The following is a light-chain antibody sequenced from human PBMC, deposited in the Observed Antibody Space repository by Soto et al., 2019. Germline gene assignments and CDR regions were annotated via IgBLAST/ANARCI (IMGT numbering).Light chain of an antibody. CDR2: EVS. CDR3: SSYAGSNFP. CDR1: SSDVGGYNY. J-gene: IGLJ1*01. V-gene: IGLV2-8*01. Sequence: QSALTQPPSASGSPGQSVTISFTGTSSDVGGYNYVSWYQQHPGKAPKLMIYEVSKRPSGVPDRFSGSKSGNTASLTVSGLQAEDEADYYCSSYAGSNFPFGPGTKLTVL.